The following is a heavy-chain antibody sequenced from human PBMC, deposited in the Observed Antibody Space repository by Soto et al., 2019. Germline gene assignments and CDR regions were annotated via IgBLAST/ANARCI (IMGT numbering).Heavy chain of an antibody. J-gene: IGHJ5*02. Sequence: PGGSLRLSCAASGFTVSSNYMSWVRQAPGKGLEWVSVIYSGGSTYYADSVKGRFTISRDNSKNSLFLQMNNLRAEDKAVYNCERDYLGTMIPLDTWGQGTQVTVSS. D-gene: IGHD3-22*01. V-gene: IGHV3-53*01. CDR2: IYSGGST. CDR3: ERDYLGTMIPLDT. CDR1: GFTVSSNY.